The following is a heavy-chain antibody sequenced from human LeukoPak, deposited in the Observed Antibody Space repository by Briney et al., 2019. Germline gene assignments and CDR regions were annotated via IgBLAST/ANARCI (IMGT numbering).Heavy chain of an antibody. CDR3: ARDSSKLRYFPGHDAFDI. CDR1: GFTFSSYS. CDR2: ISSSSSYI. Sequence: PGGSLRLSCAASGFTFSSYSMNWVRQAPGKGLEWVSSISSSSSYIYYADSVKGRFTISRDNAKNSLYLQMNSLRAEDTAVYYCARDSSKLRYFPGHDAFDIWGQGTMVTVSS. D-gene: IGHD3-9*01. V-gene: IGHV3-21*01. J-gene: IGHJ3*02.